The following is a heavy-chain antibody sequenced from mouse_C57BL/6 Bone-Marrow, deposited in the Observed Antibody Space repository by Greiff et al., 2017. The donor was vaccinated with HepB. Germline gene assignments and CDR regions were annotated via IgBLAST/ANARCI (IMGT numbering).Heavy chain of an antibody. CDR2: IYPGSGNT. Sequence: QVQLKESGAELVRPGASVKLSCKASGYTFTDYYINWVKQRPGQGLEWIARIYPGSGNTYYNEKFKGKATLTAEKSSSTAYRKLSSLTSEDAAVNYCEGPTGYLDYWGQGTTLTVSS. J-gene: IGHJ2*01. CDR3: EGPTGYLDY. D-gene: IGHD3-2*01. CDR1: GYTFTDYY. V-gene: IGHV1-76*01.